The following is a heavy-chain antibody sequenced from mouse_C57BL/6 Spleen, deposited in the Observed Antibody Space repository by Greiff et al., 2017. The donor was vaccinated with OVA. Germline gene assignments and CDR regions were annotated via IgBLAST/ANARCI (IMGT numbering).Heavy chain of an antibody. D-gene: IGHD1-1*01. CDR3: AREEDYYGSSSPAWFAY. CDR2: INPSSGYT. Sequence: QVQLQQSGAELARPGASVKMSCKASGYTFTSYTMHWVKQRPGQGLEWIGYINPSSGYTKYNQKFKDKATLTADKSSSTAYMQLSSLTSEDSAVYYCAREEDYYGSSSPAWFAYWGQGTLVTVSA. CDR1: GYTFTSYT. J-gene: IGHJ3*01. V-gene: IGHV1-4*01.